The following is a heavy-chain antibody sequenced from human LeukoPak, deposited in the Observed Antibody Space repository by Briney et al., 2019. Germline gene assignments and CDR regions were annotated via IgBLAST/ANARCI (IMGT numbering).Heavy chain of an antibody. J-gene: IGHJ4*02. V-gene: IGHV3-30*03. Sequence: GGSLGLSCAASGVTFSSYGMHWVRQAPGKGLEWVALISSDGNDKLYADSVKGRFTISRDDSKSTLYLQMNSLRAEDTAVYYCTTKVIRGNSGDDYDDWGQGTLVTVSS. CDR2: ISSDGNDK. D-gene: IGHD5-12*01. CDR1: GVTFSSYG. CDR3: TTKVIRGNSGDDYDD.